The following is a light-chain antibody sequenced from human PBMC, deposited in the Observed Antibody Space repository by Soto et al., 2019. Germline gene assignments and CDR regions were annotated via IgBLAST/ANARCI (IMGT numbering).Light chain of an antibody. V-gene: IGKV3-11*01. Sequence: EIVLTQSPATLSLSPGERATXSCXASQSVSSYLAWYQQKPGQAPRLLIYDASNRATGIPARFSGSGSGTDFTLTISSLEPEDFAVYYCQQYNNWPRTFGQGTKVDIK. CDR3: QQYNNWPRT. CDR1: QSVSSY. J-gene: IGKJ1*01. CDR2: DAS.